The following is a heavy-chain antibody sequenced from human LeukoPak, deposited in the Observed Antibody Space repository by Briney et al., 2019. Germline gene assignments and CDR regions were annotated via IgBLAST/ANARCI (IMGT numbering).Heavy chain of an antibody. D-gene: IGHD3-10*01. J-gene: IGHJ6*03. V-gene: IGHV3-23*01. Sequence: GGSLRLSCAASGFTFSSYSMSWVRQAPGKGLEWVAAISGGGGKTYYADSVKGRFTISRDNSKNTLYLQMNSLRAEDTAMYYCSKEDGVTMLVVAGCIDVWGKGTMVTVSS. CDR1: GFTFSSYS. CDR2: ISGGGGKT. CDR3: SKEDGVTMLVVAGCIDV.